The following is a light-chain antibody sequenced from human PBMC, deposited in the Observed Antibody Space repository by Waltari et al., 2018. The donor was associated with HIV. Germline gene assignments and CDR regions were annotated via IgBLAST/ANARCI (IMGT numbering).Light chain of an antibody. V-gene: IGLV1-51*01. CDR1: TSNIGNSL. CDR3: ASWDDSLTLVT. CDR2: DNR. J-gene: IGLJ3*02. Sequence: QSLLTQPPSLSAAPGQNVTISCSAGTSNIGNSLVSCYQQLPGSAPQLLIYDNRKRPSAIPDRFSGSQSGVSATLDITGLQAGDEADYYCASWDDSLTLVTFGGGTRLTVL.